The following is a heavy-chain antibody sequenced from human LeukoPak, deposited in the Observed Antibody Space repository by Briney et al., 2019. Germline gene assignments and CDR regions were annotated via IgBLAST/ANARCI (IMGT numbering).Heavy chain of an antibody. CDR2: ISGSGGST. CDR1: GFTSSSYA. Sequence: PGGSLRLSCAASGFTSSSYAMSWVPQAPGKGLEWVSGISGSGGSTYYADSVKGRFTISRDNSKNTLYLQMNSLRAEDTAVYYCAKGSSRGSYYAFDYWGQGTLVTVSS. J-gene: IGHJ4*02. CDR3: AKGSSRGSYYAFDY. D-gene: IGHD1-26*01. V-gene: IGHV3-23*01.